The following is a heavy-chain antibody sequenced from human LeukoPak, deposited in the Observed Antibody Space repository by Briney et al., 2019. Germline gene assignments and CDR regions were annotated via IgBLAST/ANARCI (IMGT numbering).Heavy chain of an antibody. Sequence: ASVKVSCKSSGYTFTGYYMHWVRQAPGQGLEWMGWINPNRVGTNYAQKFQGRVTMTRDTSISTAYMELSRLRSDDAAVYYCARGEWLYGSGSSYFDYWGQGTLVTVSS. D-gene: IGHD3-10*01. CDR1: GYTFTGYY. CDR2: INPNRVGT. J-gene: IGHJ4*02. V-gene: IGHV1-2*02. CDR3: ARGEWLYGSGSSYFDY.